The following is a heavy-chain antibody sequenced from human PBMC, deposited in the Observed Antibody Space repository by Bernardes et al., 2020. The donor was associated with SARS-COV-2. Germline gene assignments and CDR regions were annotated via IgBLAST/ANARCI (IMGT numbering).Heavy chain of an antibody. CDR2: ITPRFGTP. V-gene: IGHV1-69*13. CDR3: ATPRVIGGWQFTDAFEI. J-gene: IGHJ3*02. Sequence: SVKVSCKASGVTFSHSDIHWVRQAPGQGLEWMRGITPRFGTPNYPQKFHGRVTFTADGSTKTAYMELSSLGSDDTAVYYAATPRVIGGWQFTDAFEIWGQGTMVTVSS. D-gene: IGHD6-19*01. CDR1: GVTFSHSD.